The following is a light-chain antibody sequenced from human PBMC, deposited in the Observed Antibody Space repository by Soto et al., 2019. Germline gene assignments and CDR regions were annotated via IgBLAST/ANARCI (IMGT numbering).Light chain of an antibody. CDR1: QRVRSTY. Sequence: EIVLTQSPGTLSLSPGEKATPSSRASQRVRSTYLAWNNKKPGKAPRLLANGELTRATAIQKSLSGRGSGTDFTFTISRLQPEDFAVYYCQHYGRLLWTFGQGTKVDIK. CDR3: QHYGRLLWT. CDR2: GEL. J-gene: IGKJ1*01. V-gene: IGKV3-20*01.